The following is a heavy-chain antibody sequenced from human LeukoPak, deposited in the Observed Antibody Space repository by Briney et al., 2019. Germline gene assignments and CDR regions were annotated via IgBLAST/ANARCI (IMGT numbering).Heavy chain of an antibody. CDR1: GGSISSSSYY. V-gene: IGHV4-39*01. J-gene: IGHJ5*02. CDR3: ARILARQRRNWFDP. D-gene: IGHD3-3*01. CDR2: IYYSGST. Sequence: PSETLSLTRTVSGGSISSSSYYWGWIRQPPGKGLEWIGSIYYSGSTYYNPSLKSRVTISVDTSKNQFSLKLSSVTAADTAVYYCARILARQRRNWFDPWGQGTLVTVSS.